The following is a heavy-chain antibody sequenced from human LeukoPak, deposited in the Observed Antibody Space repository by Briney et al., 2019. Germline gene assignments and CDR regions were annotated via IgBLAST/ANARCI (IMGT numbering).Heavy chain of an antibody. CDR2: ITTYNGNT. CDR1: GYTFTSYG. CDR3: AKGPSIAAAGGYYYGMDV. Sequence: ASVKVSCKASGYTFTSYGISWVRQAPGQGLEWMGWITTYNGNTKYAQKFQGRVTVTTDTSTSTAYMELRSLRSDDTAVYYCAKGPSIAAAGGYYYGMDVWGQGTTVTASS. D-gene: IGHD6-13*01. V-gene: IGHV1-18*01. J-gene: IGHJ6*02.